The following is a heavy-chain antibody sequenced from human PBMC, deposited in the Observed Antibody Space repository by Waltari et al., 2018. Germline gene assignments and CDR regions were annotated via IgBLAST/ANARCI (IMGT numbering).Heavy chain of an antibody. D-gene: IGHD6-25*01. J-gene: IGHJ4*02. CDR2: IWYDGSNK. CDR1: GFTFRSYG. V-gene: IGHV3-30*18. Sequence: QVQLVESGGGVVQPGRSLRLSCAASGFTFRSYGMHWVRQAPGKGLEWVAVIWYDGSNKYYADSVKGRFTISRDNSKNTLYLQMNSLRAEDTAMYYCAKSKRGEFDYWGQGTLVTVSS. CDR3: AKSKRGEFDY.